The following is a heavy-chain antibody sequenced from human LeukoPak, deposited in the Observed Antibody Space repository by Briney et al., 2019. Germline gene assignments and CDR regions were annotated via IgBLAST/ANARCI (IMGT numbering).Heavy chain of an antibody. J-gene: IGHJ6*03. CDR1: GYTFTGYY. V-gene: IGHV1-2*02. CDR2: INPNINGT. D-gene: IGHD6-19*01. Sequence: EASVKVSCKASGYTFTGYYIHWVRQAPGQGLEWMGWINPNINGTNYAQKFQGRVTMTGDRSISTAYMELSRLRSDDTAVYYCARVGRQWLVVDYYYYYYMDVWGKGTTVTVSS. CDR3: ARVGRQWLVVDYYYYYYMDV.